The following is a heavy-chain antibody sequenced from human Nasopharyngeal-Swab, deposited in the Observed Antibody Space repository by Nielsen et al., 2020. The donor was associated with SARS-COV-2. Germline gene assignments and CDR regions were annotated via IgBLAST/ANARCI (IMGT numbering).Heavy chain of an antibody. V-gene: IGHV1-18*04. J-gene: IGHJ5*02. CDR2: ISPYSGNT. Sequence: ASVKVSCKTSGYTFSSYGISWVRQAPGQGLELMGWISPYSGNTDYAQKFQGRVTMTTDTSTTTAYMELSSLRSEDTAVYYCARGGDPREVVAATDCFDPWGQGTLVTVSS. CDR1: GYTFSSYG. D-gene: IGHD2-15*01. CDR3: ARGGDPREVVAATDCFDP.